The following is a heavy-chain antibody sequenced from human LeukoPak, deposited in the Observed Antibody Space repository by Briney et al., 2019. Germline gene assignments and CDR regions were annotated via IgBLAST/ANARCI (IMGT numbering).Heavy chain of an antibody. CDR3: ARERGGFCSGTSCYKAFDI. CDR2: IKQDGSEK. Sequence: GGSLRLSCAASGFTFSSYWMTWVRQAPGKGLEWVANIKQDGSEKYYVDSVKGRFTISRDSANNSLYLQLNSLRAEDTAVYYCARERGGFCSGTSCYKAFDIWSQGTMVTVSS. V-gene: IGHV3-7*01. D-gene: IGHD2-2*02. J-gene: IGHJ3*02. CDR1: GFTFSSYW.